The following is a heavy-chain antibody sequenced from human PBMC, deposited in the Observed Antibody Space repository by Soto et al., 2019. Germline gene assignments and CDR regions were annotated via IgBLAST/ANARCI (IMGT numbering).Heavy chain of an antibody. V-gene: IGHV1-18*04. CDR3: ARVVPMTMDV. Sequence: QVHLVQSGNEVKKSGASVKVSCKASGYTFSTHGVSWVRQDPGRGLEWMGWISGLHGKTNYAQGFQGRVTMTMDTSTTTAYMELRSLKYDDTAVYYCARVVPMTMDVWGQGTAVTVS. CDR2: ISGLHGKT. J-gene: IGHJ6*02. CDR1: GYTFSTHG.